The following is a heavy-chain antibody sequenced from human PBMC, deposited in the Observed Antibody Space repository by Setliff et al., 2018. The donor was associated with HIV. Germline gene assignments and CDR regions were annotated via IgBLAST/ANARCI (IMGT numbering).Heavy chain of an antibody. CDR3: ARVGWDYYDSSGVGEFDY. CDR2: IYYSGST. J-gene: IGHJ4*02. V-gene: IGHV4-39*01. Sequence: NPSETLSLTCTVSGGSISSSSYYWGWIRQPPGKGLEWIGSIYYSGSTYYNPSLKSRVTISVDTSKNQFSLKLSSVTAADTAVYYCARVGWDYYDSSGVGEFDYWGQGTLVTVSS. D-gene: IGHD3-22*01. CDR1: GGSISSSSYY.